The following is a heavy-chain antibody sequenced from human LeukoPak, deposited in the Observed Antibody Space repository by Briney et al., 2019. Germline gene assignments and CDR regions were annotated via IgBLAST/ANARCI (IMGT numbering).Heavy chain of an antibody. Sequence: SETLSLTCAVYGGSFSGYYWSWIRQPPGKGLEWIGEINHSGSTNYNPSLKSRVTISVDTSKNQFSLKLSSVTAADTAVYYCARFEQKRDIDYWGQGTLVTVSS. CDR1: GGSFSGYY. CDR3: ARFEQKRDIDY. D-gene: IGHD6-13*01. CDR2: INHSGST. J-gene: IGHJ4*02. V-gene: IGHV4-34*01.